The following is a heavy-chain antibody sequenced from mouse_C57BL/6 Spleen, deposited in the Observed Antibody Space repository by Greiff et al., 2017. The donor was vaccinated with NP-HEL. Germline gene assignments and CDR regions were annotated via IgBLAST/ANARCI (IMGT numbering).Heavy chain of an antibody. CDR3: ARIKKIVATYFDY. J-gene: IGHJ2*01. CDR1: GYTFTSYW. V-gene: IGHV1S81*02. D-gene: IGHD1-1*01. CDR2: TNPTHGRT. Sequence: QVQLQQSGAELVKAGASVKMSCKASGYTFTSYWMHWVKQRLGQGLEWFAETNPTHGRTYYNEKFKSKATLTVDKSSSTAYMLLSGPTFEDAAVYYCARIKKIVATYFDYWGQGTTLTGSS.